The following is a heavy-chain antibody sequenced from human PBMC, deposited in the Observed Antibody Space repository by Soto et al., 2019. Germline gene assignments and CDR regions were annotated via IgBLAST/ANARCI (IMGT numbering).Heavy chain of an antibody. D-gene: IGHD6-13*01. CDR3: ARADPGSSSPHYNWFDP. CDR2: INHSGST. J-gene: IGHJ5*02. V-gene: IGHV4-34*01. CDR1: GGSFSGYY. Sequence: SETLSLTCAVYGGSFSGYYWSWIRQPPGKGLEWIGEINHSGSTNYNPSLKSRVTISVDTSKNQFSLKLSSVTAADTAVYYCARADPGSSSPHYNWFDPWGQGTLVTVSS.